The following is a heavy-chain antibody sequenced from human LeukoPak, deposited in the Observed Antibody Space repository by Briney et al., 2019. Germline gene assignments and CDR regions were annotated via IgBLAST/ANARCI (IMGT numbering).Heavy chain of an antibody. J-gene: IGHJ4*02. V-gene: IGHV4-61*02. CDR3: ARDAGDSSGSNLDY. CDR2: IYTSGST. D-gene: IGHD3-22*01. Sequence: PSETLSLTCTVSGGSISSGSYYWSWIRQPAGKGLEWIGRIYTSGSTNYNPSLKSRVTISVDTSKNQFSLKLSSVTAADTAVYYCARDAGDSSGSNLDYWGQGTLVTVSS. CDR1: GGSISSGSYY.